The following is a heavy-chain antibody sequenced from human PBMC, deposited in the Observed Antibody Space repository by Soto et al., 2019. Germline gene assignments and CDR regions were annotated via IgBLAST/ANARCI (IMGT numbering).Heavy chain of an antibody. CDR3: AREKPYSSSWYHDY. V-gene: IGHV4-34*01. CDR2: INHSGST. J-gene: IGHJ4*02. Sequence: SETLSLTCAVYGGSFTGYSWTWIRQPPGKGLEWIGQINHSGSTNYNPSLKSRVTISVDTSKNQFSLKLSSVTAADTAVYYCAREKPYSSSWYHDYWGQGTLVTVSS. CDR1: GGSFTGYS. D-gene: IGHD6-13*01.